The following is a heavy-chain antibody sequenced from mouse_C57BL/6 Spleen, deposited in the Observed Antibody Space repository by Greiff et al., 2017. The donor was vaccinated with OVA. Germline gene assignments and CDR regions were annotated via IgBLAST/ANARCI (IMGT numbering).Heavy chain of an antibody. CDR2: ISSGSSTI. D-gene: IGHD2-5*01. CDR1: GFTFSDYG. CDR3: ARNSNYFMDY. V-gene: IGHV5-17*01. J-gene: IGHJ4*01. Sequence: EVKLVESGGGLVKPGGSLKLSCAASGFTFSDYGMHWVRQAPEKGLEWVAYISSGSSTIYYADTVKGRFTISRDNAKNTLFLQMTSLRSEDTAMYYCARNSNYFMDYWGQGTSGTVSS.